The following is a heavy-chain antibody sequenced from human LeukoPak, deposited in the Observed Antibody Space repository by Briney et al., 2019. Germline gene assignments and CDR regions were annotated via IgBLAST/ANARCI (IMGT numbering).Heavy chain of an antibody. CDR1: GFIFSRFS. Sequence: GGSLRLSCAASGFIFSRFSMTWVRQAPGKGLEWVSSISSSSSYIYYADSVKGRFTISRDNAKNSLYLQMNSLRAEDTAVYYCARGETYSSALFDYWGQGTLVTVSS. CDR3: ARGETYSSALFDY. D-gene: IGHD6-25*01. CDR2: ISSSSSYI. J-gene: IGHJ4*02. V-gene: IGHV3-21*01.